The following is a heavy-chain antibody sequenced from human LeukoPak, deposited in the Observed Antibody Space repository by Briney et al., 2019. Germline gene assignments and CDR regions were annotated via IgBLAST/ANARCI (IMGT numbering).Heavy chain of an antibody. J-gene: IGHJ4*02. Sequence: PGGSLRLSCAASGFTFSSYEMNWVRQAPGKGLEWVSYISSSGSTIHYADSVKGRFTISRDNAKNSLYLQMNSLRAEDTAVYYCARESDSSGFDYWGQGTLVTVSS. V-gene: IGHV3-48*03. CDR2: ISSSGSTI. D-gene: IGHD3-22*01. CDR1: GFTFSSYE. CDR3: ARESDSSGFDY.